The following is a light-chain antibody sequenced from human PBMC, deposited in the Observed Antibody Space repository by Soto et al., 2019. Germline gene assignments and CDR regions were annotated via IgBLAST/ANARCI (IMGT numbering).Light chain of an antibody. CDR1: SSDVGGYNY. V-gene: IGLV2-11*01. J-gene: IGLJ1*01. Sequence: SVLTQPRSVSGAPGQSVTLSCTGTSSDVGGYNYVSWYQQHPGKAPKLMIYDVSKRPSGVPDRFSGSKSGNTASLTISWLQAEDEADYYCCSYAGSYTLVFGTGTKVTVL. CDR3: CSYAGSYTLV. CDR2: DVS.